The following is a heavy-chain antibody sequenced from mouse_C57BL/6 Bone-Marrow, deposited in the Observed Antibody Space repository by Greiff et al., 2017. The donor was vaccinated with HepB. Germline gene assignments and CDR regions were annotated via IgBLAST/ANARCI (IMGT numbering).Heavy chain of an antibody. CDR2: ISTYYGDA. CDR1: GYTFTDYA. J-gene: IGHJ1*03. CDR3: ASRIFYYYGSSYWYFDV. D-gene: IGHD1-1*01. V-gene: IGHV1-67*01. Sequence: QVQLKESGPELVRPGVSVKISCKGSGYTFTDYAMHWVKQSHAKSLEWIGVISTYYGDASYNQKFKDKATMTVDKSSSTAYMELARLTSEDSAVYYCASRIFYYYGSSYWYFDVWGTGTTVTVSS.